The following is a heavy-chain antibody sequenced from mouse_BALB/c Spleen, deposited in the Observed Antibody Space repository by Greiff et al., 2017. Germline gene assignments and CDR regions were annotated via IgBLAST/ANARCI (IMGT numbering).Heavy chain of an antibody. Sequence: EVHLVESGGGLVKPGGSLKLSCAASGFTFSSYAMSWVRQTPEKRLEWVASISSGGSTYYPDSVKGRFTISRDNARNILYLQMSSLRSEDTAMYYCARNGPFDYWGQGTTLTVSS. CDR3: ARNGPFDY. J-gene: IGHJ2*01. CDR1: GFTFSSYA. CDR2: ISSGGST. V-gene: IGHV5-6-5*01.